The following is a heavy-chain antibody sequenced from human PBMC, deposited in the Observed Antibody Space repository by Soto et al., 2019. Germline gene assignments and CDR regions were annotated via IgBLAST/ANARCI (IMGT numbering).Heavy chain of an antibody. J-gene: IGHJ4*02. V-gene: IGHV1-18*01. D-gene: IGHD2-15*01. CDR2: ISAYNGNT. Sequence: ASVKVSCKASGYTFTSYGISWVRQAPGQGLEWMGWISAYNGNTNYAQKLQGRVTITTDTSTSTAYMELRSLRSEDTAVYYCARDRGRGYCSGGSCYTDYYFDYWGQGALVTVSS. CDR1: GYTFTSYG. CDR3: ARDRGRGYCSGGSCYTDYYFDY.